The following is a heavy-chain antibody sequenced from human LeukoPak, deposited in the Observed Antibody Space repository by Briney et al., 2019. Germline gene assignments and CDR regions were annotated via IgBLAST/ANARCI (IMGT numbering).Heavy chain of an antibody. Sequence: GGSLRLSCAVSGFTFSGFWMSWSRQAPGKGLEWVANIKQDGSEKYYVDSVKGRFTISRDNAKNSLYLQMNSLRAEDTAVYYCARDGGYSYGEPFDYWGQGTLVTVSS. J-gene: IGHJ4*02. V-gene: IGHV3-7*03. CDR1: GFTFSGFW. D-gene: IGHD5-18*01. CDR2: IKQDGSEK. CDR3: ARDGGYSYGEPFDY.